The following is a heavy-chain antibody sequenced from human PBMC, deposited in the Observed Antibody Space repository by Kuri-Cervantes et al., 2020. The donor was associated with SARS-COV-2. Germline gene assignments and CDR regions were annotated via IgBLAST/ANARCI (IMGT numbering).Heavy chain of an antibody. Sequence: GESLKISCAASGFTFSSYSMNWVRQAPGEGLEWVSYISSSSSTIYYADSVKGRFTISRDNAENSLYLQMNSLRDEDTAVYYCARGYCSSTSCPPYYYYGMDVWGQGTTVTVSS. V-gene: IGHV3-48*02. CDR1: GFTFSSYS. CDR2: ISSSSSTI. D-gene: IGHD2-2*01. CDR3: ARGYCSSTSCPPYYYYGMDV. J-gene: IGHJ6*02.